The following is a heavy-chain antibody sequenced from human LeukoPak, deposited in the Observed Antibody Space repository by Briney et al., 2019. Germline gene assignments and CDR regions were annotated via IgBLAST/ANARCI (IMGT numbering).Heavy chain of an antibody. CDR2: ISTDGSAT. CDR1: GFTFSSYW. CDR3: ARSDRGAVAVDY. Sequence: PGGSLRLSCAASGFTFSSYWMHWVRQAPGKGLVWVSRISTDGSATDYADSVKGRFAISRDNAKNTLYLQMNSLRAEDTAVYYCARSDRGAVAVDYWGQGTLVTVSS. D-gene: IGHD6-19*01. V-gene: IGHV3-74*01. J-gene: IGHJ4*02.